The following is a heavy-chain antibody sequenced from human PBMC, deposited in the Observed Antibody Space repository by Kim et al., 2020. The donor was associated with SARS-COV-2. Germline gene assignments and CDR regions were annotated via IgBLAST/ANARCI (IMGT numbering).Heavy chain of an antibody. D-gene: IGHD4-4*01. Sequence: NYTPYRKRRVTLSVDTSKNQFSLKLTSVTAADTAVYYCARSTYSTSSRGGMDVWGQGTTVTVSS. V-gene: IGHV4-59*10. CDR3: ARSTYSTSSRGGMDV. J-gene: IGHJ6*02.